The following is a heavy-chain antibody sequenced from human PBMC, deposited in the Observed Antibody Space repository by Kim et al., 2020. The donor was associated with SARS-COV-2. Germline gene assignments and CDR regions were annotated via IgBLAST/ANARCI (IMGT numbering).Heavy chain of an antibody. Sequence: NYAQKLQGRVTMTTDTSTSTAYMELRSLRSDDTAVYYCARDHPRGYSGSNWGQGTLVTVSS. CDR3: ARDHPRGYSGSN. J-gene: IGHJ4*02. V-gene: IGHV1-18*01. D-gene: IGHD5-12*01.